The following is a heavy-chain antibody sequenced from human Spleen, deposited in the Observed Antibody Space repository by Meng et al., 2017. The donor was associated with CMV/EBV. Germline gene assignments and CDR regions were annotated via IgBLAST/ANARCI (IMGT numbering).Heavy chain of an antibody. CDR2: VDPSDGRT. D-gene: IGHD2-21*02. CDR3: ARGAFGGDAAFYDS. CDR1: GYPFTGYF. V-gene: IGHV1-46*01. J-gene: IGHJ4*02. Sequence: ASGYPFTGYFVHWVRQAPERGLQWMGLVDPSDGRTVYAQNFRGRVTMTRDTSTSSVYMDLNSLRYDDTAIYFCARGAFGGDAAFYDSWGQGTLVTVSS.